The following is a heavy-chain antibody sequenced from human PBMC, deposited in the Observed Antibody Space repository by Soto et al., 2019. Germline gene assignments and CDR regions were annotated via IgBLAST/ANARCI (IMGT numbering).Heavy chain of an antibody. CDR1: GYC. Sequence: GYCLRKKSQMPGKGLERMVMLNPKDSFANYSPSFRGHVTISPDTSVTTAYLKWSSLKASDTAIYYCASHPSVVGSSPFDFWGQGTLVTVSS. D-gene: IGHD6-25*01. CDR2: LNPKDSFA. V-gene: IGHV5-10-1*01. CDR3: ASHPSVVGSSPFDF. J-gene: IGHJ4*02.